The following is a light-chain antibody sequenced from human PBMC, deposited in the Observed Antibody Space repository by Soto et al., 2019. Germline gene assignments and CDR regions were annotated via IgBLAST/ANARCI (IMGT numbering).Light chain of an antibody. CDR3: QQYNNWPPRHT. Sequence: VMTQSPATLSVSPGERATLSCRASQSVSNNLAWYQQKPGQAPRLLIYGASTRATGIPARFSGSGSGTEFTLTISSLQSEDVAVYYCQQYNNWPPRHTFGQGTKLEIK. V-gene: IGKV3-15*01. J-gene: IGKJ2*01. CDR2: GAS. CDR1: QSVSNN.